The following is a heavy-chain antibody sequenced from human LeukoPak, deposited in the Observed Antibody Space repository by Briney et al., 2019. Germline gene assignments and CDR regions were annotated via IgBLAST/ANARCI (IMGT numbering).Heavy chain of an antibody. D-gene: IGHD4-17*01. CDR3: ARLPGLYGDYDYYYYGMDV. J-gene: IGHJ6*02. Sequence: SETLSLTCTVSGGSISSYYWSWIRQPPGKGLEWIGYIYYSGSTNYNPSLKSRVTISVDTSKNQFSLKLSSVTAADTAVYYRARLPGLYGDYDYYYYGMDVWGQGTTVTVSS. CDR2: IYYSGST. CDR1: GGSISSYY. V-gene: IGHV4-59*01.